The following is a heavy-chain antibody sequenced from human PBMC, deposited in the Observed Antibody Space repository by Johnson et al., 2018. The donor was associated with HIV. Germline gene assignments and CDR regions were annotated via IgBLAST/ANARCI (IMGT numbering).Heavy chain of an antibody. D-gene: IGHD3-10*01. J-gene: IGHJ3*02. CDR1: GFTFSDYY. Sequence: VQLVESGGGLVKPGGSLRLSCAASGFTFSDYYMSWIRQAPGKGLEWVSYISCSGSTIYYADSVKGRFTISRDNAKNSLYLQMNSLRAEDTAVYYCASPKTPTRVVRGAFDIWGQGTMVTVSS. V-gene: IGHV3-11*04. CDR3: ASPKTPTRVVRGAFDI. CDR2: ISCSGSTI.